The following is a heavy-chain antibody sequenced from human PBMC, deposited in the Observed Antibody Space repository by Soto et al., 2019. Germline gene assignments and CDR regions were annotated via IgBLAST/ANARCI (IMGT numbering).Heavy chain of an antibody. CDR2: INHSGST. V-gene: IGHV4-34*01. J-gene: IGHJ4*02. CDR1: GGSFSGYY. D-gene: IGHD1-26*01. Sequence: SETLSLTCAVYGGSFSGYYWSWIRQPPGKGLEWIGEINHSGSTNYNPSLKSRVTISVDTSKNQFSLKLSSVTAADTAVYYCASEIVGATLGYWGQGTLVTVSS. CDR3: ASEIVGATLGY.